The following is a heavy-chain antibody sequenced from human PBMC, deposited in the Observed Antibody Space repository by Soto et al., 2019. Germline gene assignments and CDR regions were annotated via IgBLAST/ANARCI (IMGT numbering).Heavy chain of an antibody. CDR3: ARGGGYYYDSSGYHP. D-gene: IGHD3-22*01. V-gene: IGHV4-59*01. CDR2: IYYSGST. J-gene: IGHJ5*02. CDR1: GGSISSYY. Sequence: QVQLQESGPGLVKPSETLSLTCTVSGGSISSYYWSWIRQPPGKGLEWIGYIYYSGSTNYNPSLKSRVTISVDTSKNQFSLKLSSVTAADTAVYYCARGGGYYYDSSGYHPWGQGTLVTVSS.